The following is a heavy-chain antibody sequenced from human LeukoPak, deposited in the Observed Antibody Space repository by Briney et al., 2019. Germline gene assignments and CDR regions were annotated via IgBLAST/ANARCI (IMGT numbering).Heavy chain of an antibody. V-gene: IGHV4-30-4*01. CDR2: TYYSGST. D-gene: IGHD3-22*01. CDR3: ARPYYYDSRIDP. CDR1: GVSIGSGDYY. J-gene: IGHJ5*02. Sequence: SQTLSLTCTVSGVSIGSGDYYWSWIRQPPGKGLEWIGYTYYSGSTYYNPSLKIRVTISVDTSKNQFSLKLSSVTAADTAVYYCARPYYYDSRIDPWGQGTRVTVSS.